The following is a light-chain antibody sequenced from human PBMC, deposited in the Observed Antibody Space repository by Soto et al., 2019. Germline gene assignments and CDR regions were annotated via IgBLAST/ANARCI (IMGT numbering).Light chain of an antibody. V-gene: IGLV2-8*01. CDR1: SSDVGGYNY. CDR2: EVG. Sequence: QSVLTQPPSASGSPGQSVTISCTGTSSDVGGYNYVSWYQQYPGKAPKLMLYEVGARPSGVPDRFSGSKSGNTASLTVSGLQAEDEADYYCSSYAGSDIYVVFGGGTKLTVL. CDR3: SSYAGSDIYVV. J-gene: IGLJ2*01.